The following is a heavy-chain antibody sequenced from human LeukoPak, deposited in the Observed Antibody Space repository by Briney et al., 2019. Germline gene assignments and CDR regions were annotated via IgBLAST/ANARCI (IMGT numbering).Heavy chain of an antibody. J-gene: IGHJ4*02. CDR2: IASETYGGTA. CDR1: RFTFSTYW. CDR3: TRDQTPYY. V-gene: IGHV3-49*04. Sequence: GGSLRLSCAASRFTFSTYWMHWVRQAPGKGLEWVGFIASETYGGTAEYAASVKGRFTISRDDSKSIAYLRMNSLKTEDTAVYYCTRDQTPYYWGQGTLVTVSS.